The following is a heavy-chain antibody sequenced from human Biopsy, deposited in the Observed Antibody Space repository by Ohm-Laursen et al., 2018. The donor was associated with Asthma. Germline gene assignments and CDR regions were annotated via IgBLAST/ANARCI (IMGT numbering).Heavy chain of an antibody. CDR1: GGSISSNFYY. J-gene: IGHJ4*02. D-gene: IGHD2-21*02. CDR2: VYYSGST. Sequence: SDTLSLTCTVSGGSISSNFYYWGWIRQPPGKGLESIGHVYYSGSTNYNPSLKSRVTISIDASKNQFSLKLTSVTAADTAVYYCARGVDRVTGLLDHFDSWGQGTLVTVSS. V-gene: IGHV4-61*05. CDR3: ARGVDRVTGLLDHFDS.